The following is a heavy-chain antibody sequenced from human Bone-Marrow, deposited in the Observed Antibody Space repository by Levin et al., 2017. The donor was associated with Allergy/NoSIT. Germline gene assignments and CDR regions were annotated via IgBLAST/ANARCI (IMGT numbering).Heavy chain of an antibody. Sequence: SCEASGFNVGTYYMSWVRQAPGKGLEWVSVIYRDGTTYYADSVKGRFTISTDISKNTLYLQMNSLRADDTAVYYCARDLGTVRGWFDPWGQGTLVTVSS. D-gene: IGHD3-10*01. CDR1: GFNVGTYY. CDR3: ARDLGTVRGWFDP. V-gene: IGHV3-53*01. J-gene: IGHJ5*02. CDR2: IYRDGTT.